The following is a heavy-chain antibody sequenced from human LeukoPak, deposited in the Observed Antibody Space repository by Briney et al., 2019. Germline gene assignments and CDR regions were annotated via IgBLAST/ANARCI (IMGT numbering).Heavy chain of an antibody. V-gene: IGHV4-59*01. CDR1: GGSISSYY. CDR2: IYYSGNT. J-gene: IGHJ4*02. D-gene: IGHD5-18*01. Sequence: PSGTLSLTCIVSGGSISSYYWSWIRQPPGKGLEWIGYIYYSGNTNYNPSLKSRVTISVDTSKNQFSLKLNSVTAADTAVYYCAREGYNYGDPRFDYWGQGTLVTVSS. CDR3: AREGYNYGDPRFDY.